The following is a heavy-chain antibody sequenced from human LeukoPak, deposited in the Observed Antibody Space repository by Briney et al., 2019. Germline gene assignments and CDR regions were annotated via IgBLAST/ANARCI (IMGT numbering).Heavy chain of an antibody. CDR2: IYYSGST. CDR1: GGPISSSSYY. D-gene: IGHD6-13*01. J-gene: IGHJ3*02. Sequence: SETLSLTCTVSGGPISSSSYYWGWIRQPPGKGLEWIGSIYYSGSTYYNPSLKSRVTISVDTSKNQFSLKLSSVTAADTAVYYCARDLEQLVRVVVDPWAFDIWGQGTMVTVSS. CDR3: ARDLEQLVRVVVDPWAFDI. V-gene: IGHV4-39*07.